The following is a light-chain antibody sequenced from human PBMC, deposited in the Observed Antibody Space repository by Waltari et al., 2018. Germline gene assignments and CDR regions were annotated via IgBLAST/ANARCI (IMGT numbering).Light chain of an antibody. CDR1: QSVFSTSYNKDY. CDR2: WAS. V-gene: IGKV4-1*01. Sequence: EIVMTQSPDSLAVSLGERATINCRSSQSVFSTSYNKDYVAWYQQKPGEPPKLLISWASTRQSGVPARFSGTGSGTDFTLTITSLQTEDVAVYYSQHYYSTPYNFGQGTKLEIK. CDR3: QHYYSTPYN. J-gene: IGKJ2*01.